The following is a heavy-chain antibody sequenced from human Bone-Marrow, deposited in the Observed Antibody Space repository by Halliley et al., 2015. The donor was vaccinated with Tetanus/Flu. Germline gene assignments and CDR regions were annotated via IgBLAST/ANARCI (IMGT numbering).Heavy chain of an antibody. CDR3: ARDGDYDFWSGYYRLDY. D-gene: IGHD3-3*01. J-gene: IGHJ4*02. Sequence: GYIYYIGSPNPNPPLKSRVTISVDTSKNQFSLKLSSVTAADTAVYYCARDGDYDFWSGYYRLDYWGQGTLVPVSS. V-gene: IGHV4-59*01. CDR2: IYYIGSP.